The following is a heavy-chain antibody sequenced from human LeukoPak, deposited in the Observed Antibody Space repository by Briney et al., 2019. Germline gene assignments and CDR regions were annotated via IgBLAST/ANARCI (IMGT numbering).Heavy chain of an antibody. D-gene: IGHD3-22*01. V-gene: IGHV3-21*01. Sequence: PGGSLRLSCTASEFTFNTFTMNWVRQAPGKGLEWVSSISSGSGYIYYTDSVKGRFTISRDNAKNSVYLQMNSLRAEDTAVYYCARGDSSGYYSRYYFDYWGQGTLVTVSS. J-gene: IGHJ4*02. CDR2: ISSGSGYI. CDR3: ARGDSSGYYSRYYFDY. CDR1: EFTFNTFT.